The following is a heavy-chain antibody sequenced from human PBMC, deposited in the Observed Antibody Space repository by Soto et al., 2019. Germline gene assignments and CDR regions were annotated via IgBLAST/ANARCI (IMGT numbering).Heavy chain of an antibody. CDR2: IKQDGTEK. V-gene: IGHV3-7*01. J-gene: IGHJ3*02. CDR3: ARGDTPMITGMDSFDI. Sequence: PGGSLRLSGAASGFSFGRYWMNWVRQAPGKGLEWVANIKQDGTEKNYVDSVKGRFTISRDNARNSLYLQMDSLRAEDTAVYFCARGDTPMITGMDSFDISGQGTMVTVSS. CDR1: GFSFGRYW. D-gene: IGHD5-18*01.